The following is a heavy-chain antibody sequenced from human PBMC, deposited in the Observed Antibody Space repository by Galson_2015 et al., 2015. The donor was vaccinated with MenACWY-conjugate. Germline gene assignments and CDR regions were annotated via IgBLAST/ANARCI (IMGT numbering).Heavy chain of an antibody. CDR3: ARGGPFAAYAMDV. CDR1: GGSISISNYY. D-gene: IGHD3-16*01. Sequence: SETLSLTCSVSGGSISISNYYWGWIRQPPGKGLEWIGSMYYGGNTYFNPSLKSRVTISADTSKNQVSLRLSSVTASDTAMYYCARGGPFAAYAMDVWGQGTTVTVSS. J-gene: IGHJ6*02. CDR2: MYYGGNT. V-gene: IGHV4-39*07.